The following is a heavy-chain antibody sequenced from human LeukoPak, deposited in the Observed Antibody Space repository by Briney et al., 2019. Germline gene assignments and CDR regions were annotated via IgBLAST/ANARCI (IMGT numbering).Heavy chain of an antibody. D-gene: IGHD6-19*01. V-gene: IGHV5-51*01. Sequence: GDSLKISCKGSGYNFANYWIAWVRQMPGKGLEWMEIIHPADSATRYSPSFQGQATISADKSNSTAYLQWSSLKASDTAMYYCARSSSGWSFDYWGQGTLVTVSS. CDR2: IHPADSAT. CDR3: ARSSSGWSFDY. J-gene: IGHJ4*02. CDR1: GYNFANYW.